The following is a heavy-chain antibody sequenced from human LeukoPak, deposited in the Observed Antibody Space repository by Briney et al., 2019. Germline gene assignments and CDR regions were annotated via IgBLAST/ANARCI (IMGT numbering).Heavy chain of an antibody. J-gene: IGHJ5*02. Sequence: GASVKVSCKSSGYTFTSYAMHWVRQAPGQRLEGMGWINAGNDNKKYSQKFQGRVTITRDTSASTAYMELSSLRSEDTAVYYCARDLGYCTGGTCYPNWFDPWGQGTLVTVSS. V-gene: IGHV1-3*01. CDR3: ARDLGYCTGGTCYPNWFDP. D-gene: IGHD2-15*01. CDR2: INAGNDNK. CDR1: GYTFTSYA.